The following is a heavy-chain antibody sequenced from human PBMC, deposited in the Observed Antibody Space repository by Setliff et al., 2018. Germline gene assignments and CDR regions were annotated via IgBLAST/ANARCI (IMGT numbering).Heavy chain of an antibody. CDR3: ARAHTWSLPNDNSGYPGWFDP. CDR2: IHHSGKA. CDR1: GFSISSGYY. V-gene: IGHV4-38-2*01. Sequence: PSETLSLTCAVSGFSISSGYYWGWIRQPPGKGLEWIVNIHHSGKAYYNPSLKSRVTMSVAPSKNHVSLKLSSVTAADTAVYYCARAHTWSLPNDNSGYPGWFDPWGQGTLVTVSS. D-gene: IGHD3-22*01. J-gene: IGHJ5*02.